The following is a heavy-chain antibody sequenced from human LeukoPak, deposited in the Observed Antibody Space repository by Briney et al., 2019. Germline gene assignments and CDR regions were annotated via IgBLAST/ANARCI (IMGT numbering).Heavy chain of an antibody. CDR2: ISSSSSYI. Sequence: GGSLRLSCVGSGFTFSNYLMNWVRQAPGKGPEWVSSISSSSSYIYYADSVKGRFTISRDNAKNSLYLQMNSLRAEDTAVYYCARVGTGEDAFDIWGQGTMVTVSS. D-gene: IGHD7-27*01. CDR3: ARVGTGEDAFDI. CDR1: GFTFSNYL. J-gene: IGHJ3*02. V-gene: IGHV3-21*01.